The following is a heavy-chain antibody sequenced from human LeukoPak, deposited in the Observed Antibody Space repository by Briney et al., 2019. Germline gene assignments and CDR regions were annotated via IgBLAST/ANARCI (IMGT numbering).Heavy chain of an antibody. V-gene: IGHV1-69*04. Sequence: SVKVSCKASGGTFSSYAISWVRQAPGQGLEWMGRIIPIFGIANYAQKFQGRVTITADKSTSTAYMELSSLRSEDTAVYYCARDSVRAYYYDSSGYYPADYFDYWGQGTLVTVSS. J-gene: IGHJ4*02. CDR1: GGTFSSYA. D-gene: IGHD3-22*01. CDR2: IIPIFGIA. CDR3: ARDSVRAYYYDSSGYYPADYFDY.